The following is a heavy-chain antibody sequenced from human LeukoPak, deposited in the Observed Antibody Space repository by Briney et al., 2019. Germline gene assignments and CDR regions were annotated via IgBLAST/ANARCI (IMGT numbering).Heavy chain of an antibody. J-gene: IGHJ4*02. V-gene: IGHV3-7*05. CDR2: IEQDGSEQ. CDR3: ARESAGGPDY. CDR1: GFSLSSHW. D-gene: IGHD6-19*01. Sequence: GGSLRLSCAASGFSLSSHWMSWVRQAPGKGLEWVANIEQDGSEQYHVDSVRGRFTISRDNAQNSLYLQMNSLRAEDTAIYYCARESAGGPDYWGQGTLVTVSS.